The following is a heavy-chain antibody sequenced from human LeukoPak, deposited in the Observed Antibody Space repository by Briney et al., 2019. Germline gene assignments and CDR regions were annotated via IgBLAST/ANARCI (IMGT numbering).Heavy chain of an antibody. CDR1: GRPLSSSRDY. V-gene: IGHV4-39*07. D-gene: IGHD5-18*01. CDR2: IYYSGST. Sequence: PWETLSLPCSVSGRPLSSSRDYWGRVRRPPGRGLEWIGRIYYSGSTYYNPSLKSRVAISVDPSKNQFSLKLSSVTAADTAVYYCARDTYIYGSSAYYFDYWGQGTLVTVSS. CDR3: ARDTYIYGSSAYYFDY. J-gene: IGHJ4*02.